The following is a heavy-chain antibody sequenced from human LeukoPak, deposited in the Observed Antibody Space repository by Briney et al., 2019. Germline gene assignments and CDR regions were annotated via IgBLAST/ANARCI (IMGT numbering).Heavy chain of an antibody. J-gene: IGHJ4*02. D-gene: IGHD2-15*01. V-gene: IGHV1-18*04. CDR2: ISAYNGNT. Sequence: ASVKVSYKASGYTFTRYGISWVRQAPGPGLEWMGWISAYNGNTNYAQELQGRVTMTTDPSTSTAYMALGSLRSDDTAVYYCARELVGFCSGGSCCLDYWGQGTLVTVSS. CDR3: ARELVGFCSGGSCCLDY. CDR1: GYTFTRYG.